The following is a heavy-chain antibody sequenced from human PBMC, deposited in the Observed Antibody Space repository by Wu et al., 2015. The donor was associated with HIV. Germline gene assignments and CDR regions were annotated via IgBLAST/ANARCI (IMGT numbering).Heavy chain of an antibody. D-gene: IGHD2-15*01. CDR3: ARDELFRVDDAFDM. CDR1: GYTFTGYY. V-gene: IGHV1-2*02. Sequence: QVQLVQSGAEVKKPGASVKVSCKASGYTFTGYYMHWVRQAPGQGLEWMGWTNVNTGGTNYAPKFQGRVIMTRDTSTSTAYMELGRLTSDDTAVYYCARDELFRVDDAFDMWGQGTMVIVSS. CDR2: TNVNTGGT. J-gene: IGHJ3*02.